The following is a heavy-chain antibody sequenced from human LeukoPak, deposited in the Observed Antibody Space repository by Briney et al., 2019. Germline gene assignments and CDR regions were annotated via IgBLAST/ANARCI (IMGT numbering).Heavy chain of an antibody. D-gene: IGHD6-13*01. CDR1: GYTFTSYD. V-gene: IGHV1-8*01. Sequence: ASVKVSCKASGYTFTSYDINWVRQATGQGLEWMGWMNPNSGNTGYAQKFQGRVTMTRNTSIITAYMELSSLRSEDTAVYYCATAAAAGGCYFYYWGQGTLVTVSS. CDR3: ATAAAAGGCYFYY. CDR2: MNPNSGNT. J-gene: IGHJ4*02.